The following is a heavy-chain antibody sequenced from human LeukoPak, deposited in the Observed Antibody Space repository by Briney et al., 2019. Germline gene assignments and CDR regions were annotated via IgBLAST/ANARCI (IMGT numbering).Heavy chain of an antibody. CDR1: GFTFSSYG. V-gene: IGHV3-30*18. Sequence: GGSLRLSCAASGFTFSSYGMHWVRQAPGKGLEWVAVISYDGSNKYYADSVKGRFTISRDNSKNTLYLQMNSLRAEDTAVYYSANSPSAMVPYYFDYWGQGTLVTVSS. J-gene: IGHJ4*02. CDR2: ISYDGSNK. D-gene: IGHD5-18*01. CDR3: ANSPSAMVPYYFDY.